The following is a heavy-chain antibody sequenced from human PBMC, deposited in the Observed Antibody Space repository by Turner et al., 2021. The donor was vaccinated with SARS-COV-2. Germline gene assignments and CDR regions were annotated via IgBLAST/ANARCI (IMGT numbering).Heavy chain of an antibody. CDR1: GGSISSDF. CDR2: IYYRGST. CDR3: ARHQGSASGYDHGMNV. Sequence: QVQLQESGPGLVKPSETLSLTCTVSGGSISSDFWSWIRQPPGKGLEWIGYIYYRGSTNYNPSLKSRVTMSVDTSKNQFSLNLISVTAADTAVYYCARHQGSASGYDHGMNVWGQGTAVIVSS. J-gene: IGHJ6*02. V-gene: IGHV4-59*08. D-gene: IGHD1-26*01.